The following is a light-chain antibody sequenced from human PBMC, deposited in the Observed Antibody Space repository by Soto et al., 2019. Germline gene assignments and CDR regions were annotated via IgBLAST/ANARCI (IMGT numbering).Light chain of an antibody. CDR3: QQLRMYPST. V-gene: IGKV1-9*01. J-gene: IGKJ4*01. Sequence: DIQLTQSPSFLSASVGDRVTITCRASQGISNYLAWYQQKPGKAPNLLIHTASTLYGGVPSRFSGSGSGTDFALTITSLQAEDFATYYCQQLRMYPSTFGGGTKVDIK. CDR2: TAS. CDR1: QGISNY.